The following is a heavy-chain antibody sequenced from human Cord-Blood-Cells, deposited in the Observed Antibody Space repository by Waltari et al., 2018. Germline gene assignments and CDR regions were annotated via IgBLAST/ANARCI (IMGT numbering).Heavy chain of an antibody. CDR1: GFTVSSNY. Sequence: EVQLVESGGGLIQPGGSLRLSCAASGFTVSSNYMSWVRQAPGKGLGWGSVSYSGVSTDSADSVKGRFTISRDNSKNTLYLQMNSLRAEDTAVYYCAGVEATKAFDYWGQGTLVTVSS. CDR2: SYSGVST. D-gene: IGHD1-26*01. V-gene: IGHV3-53*01. J-gene: IGHJ4*02. CDR3: AGVEATKAFDY.